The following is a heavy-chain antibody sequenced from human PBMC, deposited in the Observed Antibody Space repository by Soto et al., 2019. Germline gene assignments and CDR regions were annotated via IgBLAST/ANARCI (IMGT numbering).Heavy chain of an antibody. D-gene: IGHD6-13*01. V-gene: IGHV1-46*01. CDR1: GYTFTSYY. CDR3: ARVHIAAAGTRPYGMDV. CDR2: INPSGGST. Sequence: ASVKVSCKASGYTFTSYYMHWVRQAPGQGLEWMGIINPSGGSTSYAQKFQGRVTMTRDTSTSTVYMELSSLRSEDTAVYYCARVHIAAAGTRPYGMDVWGQGTTVTVSS. J-gene: IGHJ6*02.